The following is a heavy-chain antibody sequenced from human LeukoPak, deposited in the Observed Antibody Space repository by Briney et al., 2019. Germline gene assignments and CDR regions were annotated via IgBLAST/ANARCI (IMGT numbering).Heavy chain of an antibody. CDR2: ISSSSSYI. CDR3: ARVVSSSSRCDY. J-gene: IGHJ4*02. Sequence: PGGSLRLSCAASGFTFSSYSMNWVRQAPGKGLEWVSSISSSSSYIYYADSVKGRFTISRDNAKNSLYLQMNSLRAEDTAVYYCARVVSSSSRCDYWGQGTLATVSS. CDR1: GFTFSSYS. V-gene: IGHV3-21*01. D-gene: IGHD2-2*01.